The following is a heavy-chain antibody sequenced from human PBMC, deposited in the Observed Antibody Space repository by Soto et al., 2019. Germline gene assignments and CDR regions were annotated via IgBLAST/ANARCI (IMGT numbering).Heavy chain of an antibody. Sequence: QVQLVESGGGVVQPGTSLRLTCADSGFTFSRNGMHWVRQAPGKGLEWVALVSYDGSKKYYVDSVKGRFTISRDNSENTLYLQMNSLRAEDTGVYYCARWVGGSMSDNSGKYDSWGQGTLVTVSS. V-gene: IGHV3-30*03. CDR2: VSYDGSKK. CDR3: ARWVGGSMSDNSGKYDS. CDR1: GFTFSRNG. J-gene: IGHJ5*01. D-gene: IGHD3-22*01.